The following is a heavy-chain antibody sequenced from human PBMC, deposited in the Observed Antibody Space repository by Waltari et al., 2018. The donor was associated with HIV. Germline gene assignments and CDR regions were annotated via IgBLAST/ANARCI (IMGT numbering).Heavy chain of an antibody. CDR3: TRDSGNDHWGY. J-gene: IGHJ4*02. D-gene: IGHD5-12*01. CDR1: GFAFSPYW. Sequence: EVQLVESGGGLVQPGGSLRLSCAASGFAFSPYWMSWVRQAPGKGLEWVANIKEDGSEKYLVDSVKGRFTISRDNSKNLLYLEMNSLRAEDTAVYYCTRDSGNDHWGYWGQGTLVTVSS. CDR2: IKEDGSEK. V-gene: IGHV3-7*03.